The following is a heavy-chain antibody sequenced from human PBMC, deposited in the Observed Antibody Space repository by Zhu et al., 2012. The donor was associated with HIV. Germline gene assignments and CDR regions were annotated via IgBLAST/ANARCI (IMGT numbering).Heavy chain of an antibody. CDR2: IYTSGST. Sequence: QVQLQESGPGLVKPSETLSLTCTVSGGSISSYYWSWIRQPPGKGLEWIGYIYTSGSTNYNPSLKSRVTISVDTSKNQFSLKLSSVTAADTAVYYCARAVRTTVTTSNWFDPWGQGTLATVSS. V-gene: IGHV4-4*09. CDR3: ARAVRTTVTTSNWFDP. CDR1: GGSISSYY. J-gene: IGHJ5*02. D-gene: IGHD4-17*01.